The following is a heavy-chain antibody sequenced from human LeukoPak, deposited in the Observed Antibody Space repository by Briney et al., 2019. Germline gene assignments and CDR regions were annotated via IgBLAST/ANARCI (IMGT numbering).Heavy chain of an antibody. CDR3: ATITTAMVTEDFDY. CDR1: GGSFSGYY. Sequence: SEXLSLTCAVYGGSFSGYYWSWIRQPPGKGLEWIGEINHSGSTNYNPSLKSRVTISVDTSKNQFSLKLSSVTAADTAVYYCATITTAMVTEDFDYWGQGTLVTVSS. D-gene: IGHD5-18*01. CDR2: INHSGST. V-gene: IGHV4-34*01. J-gene: IGHJ4*02.